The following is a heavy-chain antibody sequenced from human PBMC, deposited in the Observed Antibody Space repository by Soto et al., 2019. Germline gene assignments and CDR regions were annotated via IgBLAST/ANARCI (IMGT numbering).Heavy chain of an antibody. D-gene: IGHD4-17*01. Sequence: SETLSLTCAVYGGSFSGYYWSWIRQPPGKGLEWIGEINHVGDTNYNPSLKSRVTVSVDTSKNQFSLKLNSVTAADTAVYSCARARDGDFSYNWFDPWGKGTPVTVCS. CDR3: ARARDGDFSYNWFDP. CDR2: INHVGDT. J-gene: IGHJ5*02. V-gene: IGHV4-34*01. CDR1: GGSFSGYY.